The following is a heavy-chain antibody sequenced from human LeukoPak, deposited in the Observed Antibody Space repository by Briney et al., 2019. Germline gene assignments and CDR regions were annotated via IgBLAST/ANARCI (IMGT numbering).Heavy chain of an antibody. Sequence: VASVNVSCKASGYTFTSYDINWVRQATGQGLEWMEWMNPNSGNTGYAQKFQGRVTITRNTSISTAYMELSSLRSEDTAVYYCARGRGAAAGNNYYYMDVWGKGTTVTVSS. CDR2: MNPNSGNT. CDR3: ARGRGAAAGNNYYYMDV. J-gene: IGHJ6*03. D-gene: IGHD6-13*01. CDR1: GYTFTSYD. V-gene: IGHV1-8*03.